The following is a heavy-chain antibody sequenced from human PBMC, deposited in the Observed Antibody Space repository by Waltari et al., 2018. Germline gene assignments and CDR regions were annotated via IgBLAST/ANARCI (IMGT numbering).Heavy chain of an antibody. V-gene: IGHV3-21*01. Sequence: EVQLVESGGGLVKPGGSLRLSGAASGFRFTTYSINWVRQAPGKGLEWVSSITSTSSYIYYSDSVKGRFTISRDNAKNSLYLQMNSLRAEDTAVYYCARVAAGGNYFDYWGQGTLVTVSS. CDR1: GFRFTTYS. CDR2: ITSTSSYI. J-gene: IGHJ4*02. CDR3: ARVAAGGNYFDY. D-gene: IGHD6-13*01.